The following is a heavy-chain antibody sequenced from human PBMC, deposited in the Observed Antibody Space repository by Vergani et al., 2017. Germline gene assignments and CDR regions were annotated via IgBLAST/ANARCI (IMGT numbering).Heavy chain of an antibody. V-gene: IGHV3-23*01. Sequence: LQLQESGPGLVKPSETLSLTCTVSGGSISSSSYYWGWIRQAPGKGLEWVSAISGSGGSTYYADSVKGRFTISRDNSKNTLYLQMNSLRAEDTAVYYCAKDLACSGGSCYSGPPGAFDYWGQGTLVTVSS. CDR2: ISGSGGST. CDR1: GGSISSSSYY. D-gene: IGHD2-15*01. J-gene: IGHJ4*02. CDR3: AKDLACSGGSCYSGPPGAFDY.